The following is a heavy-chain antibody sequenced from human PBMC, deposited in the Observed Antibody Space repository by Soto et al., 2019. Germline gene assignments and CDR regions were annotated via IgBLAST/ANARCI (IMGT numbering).Heavy chain of an antibody. J-gene: IGHJ4*02. CDR3: ARRGTSDTAMARSLYYVDY. V-gene: IGHV4-34*01. Sequence: SETLGVGCAFYGGSFSGYYWSWIRQPPGKGLEWIGEINHSGSTNYNPSLKSRVTISVETSKNQFSLKLSSVTAADTAVYYCARRGTSDTAMARSLYYVDYWGQGTMVTVSS. CDR1: GGSFSGYY. CDR2: INHSGST. D-gene: IGHD5-18*01.